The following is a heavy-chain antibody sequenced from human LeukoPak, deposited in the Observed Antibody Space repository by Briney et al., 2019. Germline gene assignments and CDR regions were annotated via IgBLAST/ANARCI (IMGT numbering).Heavy chain of an antibody. CDR3: ARKALQWLATSAWFDP. CDR1: GGSISSSSYY. CDR2: IYYSGST. Sequence: SETLSLTCTVSGGSISSSSYYWGWIHQPPGTGLEWVGSIYYSGSTYYNPSLKSRVTISVDTSKNQFSLKLSSVTAADTAVYYCARKALQWLATSAWFDPWGQGTLVTVSS. D-gene: IGHD6-19*01. J-gene: IGHJ5*02. V-gene: IGHV4-39*01.